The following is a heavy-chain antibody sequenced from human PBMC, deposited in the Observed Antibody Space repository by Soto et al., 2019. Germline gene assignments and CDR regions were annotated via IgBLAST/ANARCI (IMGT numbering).Heavy chain of an antibody. CDR1: DDSINSDKYY. D-gene: IGHD3-9*01. CDR2: IYYRGNA. CDR3: ARLEGLATISYYFNF. V-gene: IGHV4-39*01. Sequence: TSETLSLTCSVSDDSINSDKYYWGWIRQPPGKGLEWIGSIYYRGNAYYNPSLQTRVTISLDKSKSQFSLKLNSVTAADSVLYFCARLEGLATISYYFNFWGPGALVTVSS. J-gene: IGHJ4*02.